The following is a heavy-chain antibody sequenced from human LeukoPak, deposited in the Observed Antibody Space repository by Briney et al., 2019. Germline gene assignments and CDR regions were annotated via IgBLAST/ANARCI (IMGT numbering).Heavy chain of an antibody. Sequence: GGSLRLSCAASGFTFSSYSMDWVRQAPGKGLEWVSYISSSSSTIYYADSVKGRFTISRDNAKNSLYLQMNSLRAEDTAVYYCATRARGGVSDYWGQGTLVTVSS. CDR2: ISSSSSTI. D-gene: IGHD3-16*01. J-gene: IGHJ4*02. CDR1: GFTFSSYS. CDR3: ATRARGGVSDY. V-gene: IGHV3-48*01.